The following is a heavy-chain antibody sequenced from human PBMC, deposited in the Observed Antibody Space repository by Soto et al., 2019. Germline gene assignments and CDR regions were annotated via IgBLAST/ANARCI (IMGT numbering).Heavy chain of an antibody. Sequence: PSETLSLTCSVSGGSISSSGYSWGRIRQPPGKGLEWIGYIYYSGSTNYNPSLESRVTIAVDTSKNQFSLNLNSVTAADTAVYYCARHLIVGSATSKFYYGMDVWGQGTTVTVSS. CDR2: IYYSGST. D-gene: IGHD1-26*01. CDR1: GGSISSSGYS. CDR3: ARHLIVGSATSKFYYGMDV. V-gene: IGHV4-61*05. J-gene: IGHJ6*02.